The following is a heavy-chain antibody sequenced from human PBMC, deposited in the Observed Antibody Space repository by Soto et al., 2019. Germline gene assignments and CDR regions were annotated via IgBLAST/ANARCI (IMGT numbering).Heavy chain of an antibody. CDR1: GYTFTGYY. D-gene: IGHD3-10*01. CDR2: INPNSGGT. V-gene: IGHV1-2*04. CDR3: ARGGLLDYYGSGRTRHHYFDY. J-gene: IGHJ4*02. Sequence: QVQLVQSGAEVKKPGASVKVSCKASGYTFTGYYMHWVRQAPGQGLEWMGWINPNSGGTNYAQKFQGWVTMTRDTSISTAYMELSRLRSDDTAVYYCARGGLLDYYGSGRTRHHYFDYWGQGTLVTVSS.